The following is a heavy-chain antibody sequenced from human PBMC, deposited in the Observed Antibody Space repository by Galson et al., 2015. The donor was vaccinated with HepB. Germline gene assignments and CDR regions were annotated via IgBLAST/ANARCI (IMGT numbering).Heavy chain of an antibody. CDR1: GYTFTSYS. CDR2: ISAYNGNT. J-gene: IGHJ4*02. D-gene: IGHD6-13*01. Sequence: QSGAEVKKPGESLKVSCKASGYTFTSYSISWVRQAPGQGLEWMGWISAYNGNTNYAQKLQGRVTMTTDTSTSTAYMELRSLRSDDTAMYYCARDWGSSWYRSFDYWGQGTLVTVSS. CDR3: ARDWGSSWYRSFDY. V-gene: IGHV1-18*04.